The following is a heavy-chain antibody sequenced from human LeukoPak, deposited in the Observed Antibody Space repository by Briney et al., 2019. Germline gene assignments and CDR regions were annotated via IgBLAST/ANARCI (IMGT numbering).Heavy chain of an antibody. D-gene: IGHD3-10*01. V-gene: IGHV1-2*02. CDR3: ARDRLVRGLRGYCYYGMDV. CDR2: INPNSGGT. CDR1: GYTFTGYY. J-gene: IGHJ6*02. Sequence: ASVKVSCKASGYTFTGYYMHWVRQAPGQGLEWMGWINPNSGGTNYAQKFQGRVTMTRDTSISTAYMELSRLRSDDTAVYYCARDRLVRGLRGYCYYGMDVWGQGTTVTVSS.